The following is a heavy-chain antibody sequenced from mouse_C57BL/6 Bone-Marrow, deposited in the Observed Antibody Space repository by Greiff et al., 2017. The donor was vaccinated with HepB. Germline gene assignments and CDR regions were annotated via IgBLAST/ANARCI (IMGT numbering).Heavy chain of an antibody. CDR3: AGVYYGNSYYYAMDY. D-gene: IGHD2-1*01. CDR1: GYSFTDYN. CDR2: INPNYGTT. Sequence: VQLQQSGPELVKPGASVKISCKASGYSFTDYNMNWVKQSNGKSLEWIGVINPNYGTTSYNQKFKGKATLTVDQSSSTAYMQLNSLTSEDSAVYYCAGVYYGNSYYYAMDYWGQGTSVTVSS. V-gene: IGHV1-39*01. J-gene: IGHJ4*01.